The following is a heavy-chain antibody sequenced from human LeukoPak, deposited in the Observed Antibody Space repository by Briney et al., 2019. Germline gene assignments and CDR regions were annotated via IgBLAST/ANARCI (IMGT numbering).Heavy chain of an antibody. Sequence: SVKVSCKASGGTFSSYAISWVRQAPGQGLEWMGGIIPIFGTANYAQKLQGRVTMTTDTSTSTAYMELRSLRSDDTAVYYCARVAGWGRSYWYFDLWGRRTLVTVSS. J-gene: IGHJ2*01. CDR1: GGTFSSYA. D-gene: IGHD7-27*01. CDR2: IIPIFGTA. CDR3: ARVAGWGRSYWYFDL. V-gene: IGHV1-69*05.